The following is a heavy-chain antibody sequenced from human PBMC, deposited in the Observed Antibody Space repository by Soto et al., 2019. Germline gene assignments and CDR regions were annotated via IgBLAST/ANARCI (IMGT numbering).Heavy chain of an antibody. CDR1: GYTFTSYG. V-gene: IGHV1-18*01. D-gene: IGHD3-16*01. Sequence: QVPLVQSGAEVKKPGASVKVSCKASGYTFTSYGISWVRQAPGQGLEWMGWINAYNGNTKYAQKLQGRVTMTTDTSTSATYMELRSLRSDDTAVYYCAREKYGGQGGYFDYWGQGTLVTVSS. CDR2: INAYNGNT. J-gene: IGHJ4*02. CDR3: AREKYGGQGGYFDY.